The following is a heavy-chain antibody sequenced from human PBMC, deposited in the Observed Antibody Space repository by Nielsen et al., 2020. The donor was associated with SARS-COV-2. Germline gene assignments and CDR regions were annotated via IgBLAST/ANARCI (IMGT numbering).Heavy chain of an antibody. V-gene: IGHV4-34*01. D-gene: IGHD2-8*02. Sequence: SETLSLTCAVHGESLRDYQWIWIRQSPGMGLEWIGEINRSGGTKYNPSLKSRVAISIDTSTNQFSLRMNSVTAADRAVYYCARGRGGVNSYPYSHMDVWGKGTTVTVSS. CDR1: GESLRDYQ. CDR2: INRSGGT. CDR3: ARGRGGVNSYPYSHMDV. J-gene: IGHJ6*03.